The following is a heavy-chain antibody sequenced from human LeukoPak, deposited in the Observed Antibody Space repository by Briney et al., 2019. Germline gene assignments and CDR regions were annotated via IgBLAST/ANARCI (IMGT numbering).Heavy chain of an antibody. J-gene: IGHJ6*02. CDR1: GGSFSGYY. CDR3: AREGYYDSSGYRLYYYGMDV. D-gene: IGHD3-22*01. V-gene: IGHV4-34*01. Sequence: PSETLSLTCAVYGGSFSGYYWSWIRQPPGKGLEWIGEINHSGSTNYNPSLKSRVTISVDTSKNQFSLKLSSVTAADTAVYYCAREGYYDSSGYRLYYYGMDVWGQGTTVTVSS. CDR2: INHSGST.